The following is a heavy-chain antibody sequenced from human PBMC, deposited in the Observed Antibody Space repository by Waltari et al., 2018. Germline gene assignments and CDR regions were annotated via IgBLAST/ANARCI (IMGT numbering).Heavy chain of an antibody. V-gene: IGHV3-23*04. CDR1: GFTFRSYA. D-gene: IGHD5-12*01. J-gene: IGHJ2*01. CDR2: ISGSDGRT. Sequence: EVQLVESGGGLVQPGGSLRLSCAASGFTFRSYAMSWVRPAPGRGVEGVSSISGSDGRTNYADSAKGRFTISRDNVKNTLFLQMNSLRADDAAVYYCAKDLGGFSGSHWYFDLWGRGTLVTVSS. CDR3: AKDLGGFSGSHWYFDL.